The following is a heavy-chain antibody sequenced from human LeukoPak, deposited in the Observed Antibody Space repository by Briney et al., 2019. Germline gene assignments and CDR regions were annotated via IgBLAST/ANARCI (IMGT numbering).Heavy chain of an antibody. CDR2: ISSSSSYI. Sequence: PGGSLRLSCAASGFTFSSYSMNWVRQAPGKGLEWVSSISSSSSYIYYADSVKGRFTISRDNAKNSLYLQMNSLRAEDTAVYYCARDEGDDYSSIFDYWGQGTLVTVSS. CDR3: ARDEGDDYSSIFDY. D-gene: IGHD5-24*01. J-gene: IGHJ4*02. CDR1: GFTFSSYS. V-gene: IGHV3-21*01.